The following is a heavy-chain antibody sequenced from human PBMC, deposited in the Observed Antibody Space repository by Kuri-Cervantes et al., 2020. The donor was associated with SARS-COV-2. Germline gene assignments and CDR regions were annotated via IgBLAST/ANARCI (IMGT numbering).Heavy chain of an antibody. CDR2: INHSGST. Sequence: SETLSLTCAVYGGSFSGYYWSWTRQPPGKGLEWMGEINHSGSTNYNPSLKSRVTISVDTSKNQFSLKLSSVTAADTAVYYCATMSFITMVRGVIGDYWGQGTLVTVSS. V-gene: IGHV4-34*01. CDR3: ATMSFITMVRGVIGDY. J-gene: IGHJ4*02. CDR1: GGSFSGYY. D-gene: IGHD3-10*01.